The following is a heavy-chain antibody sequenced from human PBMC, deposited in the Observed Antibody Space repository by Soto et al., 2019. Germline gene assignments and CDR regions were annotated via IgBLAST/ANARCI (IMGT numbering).Heavy chain of an antibody. D-gene: IGHD6-13*01. CDR1: GFTFSSYW. V-gene: IGHV3-74*01. J-gene: IGHJ4*02. CDR2: INRDGSST. Sequence: EVQLVESGGGLVQPGGSLRLSCAASGFTFSSYWMHWVRQAPGKGLVWVSRINRDGSSTSYADSVKGRFTISRDNAKNTLYLQMNSLRAEDTAVYYCARERGKAAAVRFDYWGQGNLVNVSS. CDR3: ARERGKAAAVRFDY.